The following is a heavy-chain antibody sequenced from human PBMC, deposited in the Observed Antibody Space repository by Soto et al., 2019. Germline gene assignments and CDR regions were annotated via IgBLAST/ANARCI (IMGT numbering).Heavy chain of an antibody. CDR1: GFTFSSYS. D-gene: IGHD2-15*01. CDR3: ASVVADGYYYYYGMVV. Sequence: EVQLVESGGGLVKPGGSLRLSCAASGFTFSSYSMNWVRQAPGKGLEWVSSISSSSSYIYYAASVKGRLTISRDNAKNSLYLQKNSLRAEDTAVYYCASVVADGYYYYYGMVVWGQGTTVTVS. J-gene: IGHJ6*02. CDR2: ISSSSSYI. V-gene: IGHV3-21*01.